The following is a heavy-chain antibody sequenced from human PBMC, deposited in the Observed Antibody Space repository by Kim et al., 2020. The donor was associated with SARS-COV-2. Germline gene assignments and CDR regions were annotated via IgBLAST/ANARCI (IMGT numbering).Heavy chain of an antibody. D-gene: IGHD6-13*01. Sequence: GGSLRLSCAASGFTFSSYGMHWVRQAPGKGLEWVVVIWYDGSNKYYADSVKGRFTISRDNSKNTLYLQMNSLRAEDTAVYYCAKDYSDGSIAAAGTHWGQGTLVTVSS. CDR2: IWYDGSNK. CDR1: GFTFSSYG. J-gene: IGHJ4*02. V-gene: IGHV3-33*06. CDR3: AKDYSDGSIAAAGTH.